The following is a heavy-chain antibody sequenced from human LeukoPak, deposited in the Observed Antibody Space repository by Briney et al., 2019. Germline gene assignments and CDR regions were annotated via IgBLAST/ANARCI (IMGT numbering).Heavy chain of an antibody. Sequence: TGGSLRLFCAASGFTFSSYSINWVRQAPGKGLEWVSYISISSNTIYYADSVKGRFTISRDNAKTSMYLKMYSLRDEDTGVYYCAREVVAGRPERFYYMDVWGKGDRGHRLL. CDR2: ISISSNTI. CDR3: AREVVAGRPERFYYMDV. CDR1: GFTFSSYS. D-gene: IGHD2-15*01. J-gene: IGHJ6*03. V-gene: IGHV3-48*02.